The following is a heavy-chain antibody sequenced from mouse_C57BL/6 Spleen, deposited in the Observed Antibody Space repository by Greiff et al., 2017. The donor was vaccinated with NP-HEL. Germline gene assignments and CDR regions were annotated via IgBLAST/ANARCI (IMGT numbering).Heavy chain of an antibody. CDR1: GYSFTGYY. V-gene: IGHV1-42*01. CDR2: INPSTGGT. J-gene: IGHJ4*01. CDR3: AREGMDY. Sequence: EVKLQESGPELVKPGASVKISCKASGYSFTGYYMNWVKQSPEKSLEWIGEINPSTGGTTYNQKFKAKATLTVDKSSSTAYMQLKSLTSEDSAVYYCAREGMDYWGQGTSVTVSS.